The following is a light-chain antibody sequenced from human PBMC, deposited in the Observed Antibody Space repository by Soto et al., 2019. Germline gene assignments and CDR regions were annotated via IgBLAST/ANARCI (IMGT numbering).Light chain of an antibody. CDR3: QTWGTGLWVV. Sequence: QPVLTQSPSASASLGASVKLTCTLSSGHSSYAIAWHQQQPEKGPRYLMKLNSDGSHSKGDGIPDRFSGSSSGAERYLTISSLQSEDQADYYYQTWGTGLWVVFGGGTKVTVL. CDR2: LNSDGSH. J-gene: IGLJ2*01. CDR1: SGHSSYA. V-gene: IGLV4-69*01.